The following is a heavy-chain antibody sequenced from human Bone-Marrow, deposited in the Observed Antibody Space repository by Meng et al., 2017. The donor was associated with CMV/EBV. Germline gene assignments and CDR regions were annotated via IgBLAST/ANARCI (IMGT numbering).Heavy chain of an antibody. CDR3: ARGQIVVVLAAYYYYGMDI. Sequence: SETLSLTCTVSGGSISSSSYHWGWIRQPPGKGLEWIGSIYYSGSTYYNPSLKSRVTISVDTSKNQFSLKLSSVTAADTAVYYWARGQIVVVLAAYYYYGMDIWGQGTTVTVSS. J-gene: IGHJ6*02. CDR2: IYYSGST. D-gene: IGHD2-15*01. CDR1: GGSISSSSYH. V-gene: IGHV4-39*07.